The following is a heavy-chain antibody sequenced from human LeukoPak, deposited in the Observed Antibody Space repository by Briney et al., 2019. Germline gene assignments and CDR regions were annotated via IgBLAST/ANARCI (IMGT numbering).Heavy chain of an antibody. D-gene: IGHD6-13*01. V-gene: IGHV1-2*02. Sequence: ASAKVSCKASGYTFTGYYMHWVRQAAGQGLEWIGWINPNSGGTNYAQKFQGRVTMTRDTSISTAYMELSRLRSDDTAVYYCVRDGSDSSSWHMGWLDYYGMDVWGQGTTVTVSS. J-gene: IGHJ6*02. CDR1: GYTFTGYY. CDR2: INPNSGGT. CDR3: VRDGSDSSSWHMGWLDYYGMDV.